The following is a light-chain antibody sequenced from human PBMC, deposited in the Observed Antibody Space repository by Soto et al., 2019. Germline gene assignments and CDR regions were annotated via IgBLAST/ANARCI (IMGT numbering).Light chain of an antibody. CDR1: QSVSSSY. V-gene: IGKV3D-15*01. Sequence: EIVMTPSPAPLSVSPRERVTLSCRAIQSVSSSYLAWYQQKPGQAPRLLIYGASSRATGIPDRFSGSGSGTEFTLTISSLQSEDFAVYYCQQYNNWPPWTFGQGTKVDI. J-gene: IGKJ1*01. CDR3: QQYNNWPPWT. CDR2: GAS.